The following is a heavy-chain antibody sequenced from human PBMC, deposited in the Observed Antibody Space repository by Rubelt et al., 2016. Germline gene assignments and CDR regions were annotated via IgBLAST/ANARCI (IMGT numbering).Heavy chain of an antibody. CDR2: INPSGGST. V-gene: IGHV1-46*01. D-gene: IGHD3-10*01. CDR3: ARDSYSGSGGFYSGVDY. Sequence: MHWVRQAPGQGLEWMGIINPSGGSTSYAQKFQGRVTMTRDTSASTAYMDLNSLRSEDTAVYYCARDSYSGSGGFYSGVDYWGQGALVTVSS. J-gene: IGHJ4*02.